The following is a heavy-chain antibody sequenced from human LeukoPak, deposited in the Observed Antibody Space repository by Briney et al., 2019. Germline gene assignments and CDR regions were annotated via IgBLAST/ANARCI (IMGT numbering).Heavy chain of an antibody. Sequence: PGGSLRLSCAASGLTFSSYEMNWVRQAPGKGLEWVSYISRSGSTIYYADSVKGRFTISRDNAKNSLYLQMNSLRAEDTAVYYCARDSRPYCSGGSCSLFDYWGQGTLVTVSS. J-gene: IGHJ4*02. CDR1: GLTFSSYE. D-gene: IGHD2-15*01. V-gene: IGHV3-48*03. CDR3: ARDSRPYCSGGSCSLFDY. CDR2: ISRSGSTI.